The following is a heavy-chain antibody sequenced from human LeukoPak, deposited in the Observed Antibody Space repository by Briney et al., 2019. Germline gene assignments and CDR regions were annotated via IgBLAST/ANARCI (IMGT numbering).Heavy chain of an antibody. V-gene: IGHV4-59*12. J-gene: IGHJ4*02. CDR2: IYYSGST. D-gene: IGHD6-13*01. CDR3: ARGHSSSLSPPH. Sequence: SSENLSLTCTVSGGSISSYYWSWIRQPPGKGLEWIGYIYYSGSTYYNPSLKSRVTISVDTSKNQFSLKLSSVTAADTAVYHCARGHSSSLSPPHWGQGTLVTVSS. CDR1: GGSISSYY.